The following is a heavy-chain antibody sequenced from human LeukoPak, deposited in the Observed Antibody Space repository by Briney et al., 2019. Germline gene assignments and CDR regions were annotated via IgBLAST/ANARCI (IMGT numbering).Heavy chain of an antibody. CDR1: GFTFSSYS. CDR3: ARDTGYYDSSGYDY. Sequence: GGSLRLSCAASGFTFSSYSMNWVRQAPGKGLEWVSYISSSSSTIYYADSVKGRFTISRDNAKNSLYLQMNSLRAEDTAVYYCARDTGYYDSSGYDYWGQGTLVTVSS. D-gene: IGHD3-22*01. CDR2: ISSSSSTI. J-gene: IGHJ4*02. V-gene: IGHV3-48*04.